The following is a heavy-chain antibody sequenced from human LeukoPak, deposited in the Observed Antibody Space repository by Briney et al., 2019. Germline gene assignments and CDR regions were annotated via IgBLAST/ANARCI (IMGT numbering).Heavy chain of an antibody. CDR2: ISYSGST. Sequence: SETLSLTSTVSVVAIRSGGYYWSSIRQHPGNGLEWVGYISYSGSTYYNPSLKSRVTISVDTTKNQFSLKLSSVTAADTAVYYCARLSSRTHYDFWSGYYDGWCDPWGQGTLVTVSS. D-gene: IGHD3-3*01. CDR1: VVAIRSGGYY. CDR3: ARLSSRTHYDFWSGYYDGWCDP. J-gene: IGHJ5*02. V-gene: IGHV4-31*03.